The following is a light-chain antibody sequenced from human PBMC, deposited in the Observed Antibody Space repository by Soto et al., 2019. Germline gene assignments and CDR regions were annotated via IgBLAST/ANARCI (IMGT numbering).Light chain of an antibody. CDR3: KQYKSYSSWT. CDR2: KAS. CDR1: QTINSW. V-gene: IGKV1-5*03. Sequence: DIQMTQSPSTLSASVGDRVTITCRASQTINSWLAWYQQKPGKAPKLLIYKASYLQSWVPSTFSGSGSWTEFTLTISSLHPYDFATYYCKQYKSYSSWTFGQGTKVEMK. J-gene: IGKJ1*01.